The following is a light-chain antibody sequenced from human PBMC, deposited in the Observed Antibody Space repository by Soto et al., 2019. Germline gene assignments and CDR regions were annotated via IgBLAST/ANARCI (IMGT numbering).Light chain of an antibody. CDR2: WAS. CDR3: QQYFRTPIA. CDR1: QTILYNSNNRNY. Sequence: DIVMTQSPDSLTVSLGERATINCRSSQTILYNSNNRNYLAWYQQKPGQPPKLLIHWASTRDSGVPDRCSGSGSGTDFTLTISSQQAEDVAVYSCQQYFRTPIACGGGTRVQI. J-gene: IGKJ4*01. V-gene: IGKV4-1*01.